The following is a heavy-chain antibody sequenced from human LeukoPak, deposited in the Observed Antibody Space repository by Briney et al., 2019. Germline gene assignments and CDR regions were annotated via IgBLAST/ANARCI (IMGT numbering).Heavy chain of an antibody. CDR3: ARERYYDFWSGYSTEFDY. Sequence: GGSLRLSCAASGFTFSSYWMSWVRQAPGKGLEWVANIKQDGSEKYYVDSVKGRLTISRDNAKNSLYLQMNSLRAEDTAVYYCARERYYDFWSGYSTEFDYWGQGTLVTVSS. D-gene: IGHD3-3*01. CDR1: GFTFSSYW. V-gene: IGHV3-7*01. CDR2: IKQDGSEK. J-gene: IGHJ4*02.